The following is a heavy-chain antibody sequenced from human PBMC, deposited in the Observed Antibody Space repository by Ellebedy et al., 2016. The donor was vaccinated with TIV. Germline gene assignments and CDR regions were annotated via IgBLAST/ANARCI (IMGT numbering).Heavy chain of an antibody. CDR1: GFAITHNY. CDR3: ASLYCSAGSCHVDY. CDR2: IYSGGTT. Sequence: GGSLRLSXVVPGFAITHNYMSWVRRAPGKGLEWVSTIYSGGTTYSADSVKGRFTFSRDNSKNSVFLHMHSLRAEDTAIYYCASLYCSAGSCHVDYWGLGSLVTVSS. V-gene: IGHV3-53*01. D-gene: IGHD2-15*01. J-gene: IGHJ4*02.